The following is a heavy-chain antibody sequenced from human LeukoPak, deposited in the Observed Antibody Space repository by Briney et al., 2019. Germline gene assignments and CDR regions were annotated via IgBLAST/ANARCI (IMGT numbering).Heavy chain of an antibody. CDR1: GFTFSSYW. J-gene: IGHJ4*02. D-gene: IGHD3-10*01. CDR3: ARVPLWFGKTIFDY. V-gene: IGHV3-7*03. CDR2: IKQDGSEK. Sequence: PGGSLRLSCAASGFTFSSYWMSWVRQAPGKGLEWVANIKQDGSEKYYVDSVKGRFTISRDNAKNSLYLQMNSLRAEDAAVYYCARVPLWFGKTIFDYWGQGTLVTVSS.